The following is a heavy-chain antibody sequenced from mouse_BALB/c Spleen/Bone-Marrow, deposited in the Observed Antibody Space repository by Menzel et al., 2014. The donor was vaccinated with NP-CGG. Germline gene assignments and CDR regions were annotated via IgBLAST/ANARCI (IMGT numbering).Heavy chain of an antibody. CDR2: IDPANGNT. V-gene: IGHV14-3*02. CDR1: GFNIKDTY. CDR3: AVYYYGSSSFAY. D-gene: IGHD1-1*01. Sequence: VHLQQPGAELVKPGASVKLSCTASGFNIKDTYMHWVKQRPEQGLEWIGRIDPANGNTKYDPKFQGKATITADTSSNTAYLQLSSLTSEDTAVYYCAVYYYGSSSFAYWGQGTLVTVSA. J-gene: IGHJ3*01.